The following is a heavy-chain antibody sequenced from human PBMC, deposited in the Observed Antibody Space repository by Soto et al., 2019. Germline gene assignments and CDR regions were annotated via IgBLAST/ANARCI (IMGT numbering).Heavy chain of an antibody. V-gene: IGHV3-11*01. CDR3: ASYFWSGYRDFDY. J-gene: IGHJ4*02. CDR2: ISSSGSTI. CDR1: GFTFSDYY. D-gene: IGHD3-3*01. Sequence: GGSLRLSCAASGFTFSDYYMSWIRQAPGKGLEWVSYISSSGSTIYYADSVKGRFTISRDNAKNSLYLQMNSLRAEDTAVYYCASYFWSGYRDFDYWGQGTLVTSPQ.